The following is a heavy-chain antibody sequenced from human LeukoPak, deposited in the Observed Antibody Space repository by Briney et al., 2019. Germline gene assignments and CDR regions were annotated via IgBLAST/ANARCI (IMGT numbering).Heavy chain of an antibody. CDR3: ARDLSPVVRASPMGY. J-gene: IGHJ4*02. V-gene: IGHV3-30*03. CDR2: ITFDGYYK. D-gene: IGHD3-10*01. CDR1: GFTFTSYG. Sequence: GGSLRLSCAASGFTFTSYGMHWVRQAPGKGLEWVALITFDGYYKYYSDSVKGRFTISSDTSKNTLYLQMNSLRAEDTAVYYCARDLSPVVRASPMGYWGQGTLVTVSS.